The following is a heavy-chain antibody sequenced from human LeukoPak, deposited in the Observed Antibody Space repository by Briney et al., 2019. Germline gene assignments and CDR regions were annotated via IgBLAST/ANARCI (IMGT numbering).Heavy chain of an antibody. Sequence: GGAPQISCKGSGYTFTSYWIGWVRPMPGKGLEWMGIIYQRDSNTRYSPSFQGQVTISADQSISTAYLQWSSLKASDTAIYYCARQNRDGYNLGDYWGQGTLVTVSS. CDR3: ARQNRDGYNLGDY. J-gene: IGHJ4*02. D-gene: IGHD5-24*01. CDR2: IYQRDSNT. V-gene: IGHV5-51*01. CDR1: GYTFTSYW.